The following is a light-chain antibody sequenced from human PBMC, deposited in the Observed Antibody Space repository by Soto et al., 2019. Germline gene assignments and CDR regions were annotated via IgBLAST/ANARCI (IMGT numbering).Light chain of an antibody. J-gene: IGLJ3*02. V-gene: IGLV2-14*01. CDR3: SSYTSSSTWV. Sequence: QSVLTQPASVSGSPGQSITISCTGTSSDVGGYNYVSWYQQHPGKAPKLMIDDVSNRPSGVSNRFSGSKSGNTASLTISGLQAEDEADYYCSSYTSSSTWVFGGGTKVTVL. CDR2: DVS. CDR1: SSDVGGYNY.